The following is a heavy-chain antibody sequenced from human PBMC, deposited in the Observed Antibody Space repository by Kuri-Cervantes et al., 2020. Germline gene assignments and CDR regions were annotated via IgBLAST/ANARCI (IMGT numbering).Heavy chain of an antibody. CDR2: IYYSGST. V-gene: IGHV4-61*01. Sequence: SETLSLTCTVSGGSVSSGSYYWSWTRQPPGKGLEWIGYIYYSGSTNYNPSLKSRVTISVDTSKNQFSLKLSSVTAADTAVYYCARGGGSYYYYYYMDVWGKGTTVTVSS. CDR1: GGSVSSGSYY. J-gene: IGHJ6*03. CDR3: ARGGGSYYYYYYMDV. D-gene: IGHD1-26*01.